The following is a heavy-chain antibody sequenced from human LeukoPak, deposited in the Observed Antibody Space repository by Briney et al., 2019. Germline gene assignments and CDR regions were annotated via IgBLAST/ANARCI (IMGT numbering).Heavy chain of an antibody. Sequence: GGSLRLSCAASGFTFSSYWMSWVRQARGKGLEWVANIKQDGSEKYYVDSVKGRFTISRDNAKNSLYLQMNSLRAEDTAVYYCARDLGVVVPAAIDGFDPWGQGTLVNVSS. CDR1: GFTFSSYW. J-gene: IGHJ5*02. D-gene: IGHD2-2*02. CDR2: IKQDGSEK. V-gene: IGHV3-7*01. CDR3: ARDLGVVVPAAIDGFDP.